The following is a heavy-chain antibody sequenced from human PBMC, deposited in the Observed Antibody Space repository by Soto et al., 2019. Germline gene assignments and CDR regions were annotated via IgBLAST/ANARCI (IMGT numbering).Heavy chain of an antibody. V-gene: IGHV1-58*01. D-gene: IGHD3-16*01. CDR2: IVVGSGNT. Sequence: QMQLVQSGPEVKKPGTSVKVSCKASGFTFTSSAVQWVRQARGQRLEWIGWIVVGSGNTNYAQKFQERVTITRDMSTSTAYMELSSLRSEDTAVYYCAAQGAFGGVYNWGQGTLVTVSS. CDR3: AAQGAFGGVYN. J-gene: IGHJ4*02. CDR1: GFTFTSSA.